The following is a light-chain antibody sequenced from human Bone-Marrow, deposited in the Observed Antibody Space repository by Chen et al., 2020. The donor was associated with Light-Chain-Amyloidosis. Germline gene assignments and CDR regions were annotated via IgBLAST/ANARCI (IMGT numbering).Light chain of an antibody. V-gene: IGLV2-11*02. Sequence: QSALTQPRSVSGSPGQSVTISCTGTSGDVGGYDVVSWYQQYPVKAPKLIIYDVSKRPSGVPARFSGSKSGNMASRTISGLQAADEADYYCCSTAGRSTLVFGGGTTLTVL. CDR1: SGDVGGYDV. CDR2: DVS. J-gene: IGLJ2*01. CDR3: CSTAGRSTLV.